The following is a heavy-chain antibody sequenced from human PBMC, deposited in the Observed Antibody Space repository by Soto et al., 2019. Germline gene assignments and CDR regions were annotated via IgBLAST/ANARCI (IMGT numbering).Heavy chain of an antibody. Sequence: GGSLRLSCAASGFSFSSYGMHWVRQAPGTGLVWVSRVDTDGSGTTYAGSVKGRFSISRDNAKDTVSLQMNNLRAEDTAVYYCAGASGWKFDYWGLGVLVTVSS. CDR1: GFSFSSYG. CDR3: AGASGWKFDY. CDR2: VDTDGSGT. D-gene: IGHD1-1*01. J-gene: IGHJ4*02. V-gene: IGHV3-74*01.